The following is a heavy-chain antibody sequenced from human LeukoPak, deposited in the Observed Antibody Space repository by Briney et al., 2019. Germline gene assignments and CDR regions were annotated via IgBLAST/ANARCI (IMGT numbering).Heavy chain of an antibody. V-gene: IGHV1-69*05. CDR3: ARDGDMITFGGVVYYFDY. Sequence: SVKVSCKASGGTLSSYAISWVRQAPGQGLEWMGRIIPIFGTANYAQKFQGRVTITTDESTSTAYMELSSLRSEDTAVYYCARDGDMITFGGVVYYFDYWGQGTLVTVSS. CDR2: IIPIFGTA. D-gene: IGHD3-16*01. CDR1: GGTLSSYA. J-gene: IGHJ4*02.